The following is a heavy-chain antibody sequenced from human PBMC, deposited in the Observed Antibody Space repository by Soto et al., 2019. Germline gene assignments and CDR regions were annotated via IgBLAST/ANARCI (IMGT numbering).Heavy chain of an antibody. CDR1: GASISIGGYF. J-gene: IGHJ6*02. D-gene: IGHD3-10*01. CDR3: ATDEYFGSEIDFYYYAMDV. CDR2: IYYNGST. V-gene: IGHV4-31*03. Sequence: TLSLTCTVSGASISIGGYFWSWIRQHPGKGLEWIGHIYYNGSTYYNPSLKSRLTISVDTSKNEFSLRLTSVTAADTAVYFCATDEYFGSEIDFYYYAMDVWGQGTTVTVSS.